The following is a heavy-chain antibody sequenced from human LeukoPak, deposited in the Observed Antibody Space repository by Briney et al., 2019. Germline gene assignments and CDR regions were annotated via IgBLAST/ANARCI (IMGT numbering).Heavy chain of an antibody. CDR3: ARGRTYYDILTGYSPLDY. D-gene: IGHD3-9*01. Sequence: GGSLRLSCAASGFTFGSYEMNWVRQAPGKGLEWVSYISSSGSTIYYADSVKGRFTISRDNAKNSLYLQMNSLRAEDTAVYYCARGRTYYDILTGYSPLDYWGQGTLVTVSS. CDR2: ISSSGSTI. J-gene: IGHJ4*02. CDR1: GFTFGSYE. V-gene: IGHV3-48*03.